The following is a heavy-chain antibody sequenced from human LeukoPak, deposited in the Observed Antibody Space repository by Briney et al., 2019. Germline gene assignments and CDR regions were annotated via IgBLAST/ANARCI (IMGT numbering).Heavy chain of an antibody. J-gene: IGHJ6*03. CDR1: GGSISSYY. V-gene: IGHV4-39*01. CDR2: IYYSGST. CDR3: ARSYYYYYMDV. Sequence: KPSETLSLTCTVSGGSISSYYWGWIRQPPGKGLEWIGSIYYSGSTYYNPSLKSRVTISVDTSKNQFSLKLSSVTAADPAVYYCARSYYYYYMDVWGKGTTVTVSS.